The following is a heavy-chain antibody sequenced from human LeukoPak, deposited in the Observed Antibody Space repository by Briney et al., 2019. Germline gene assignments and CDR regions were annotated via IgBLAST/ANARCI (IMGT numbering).Heavy chain of an antibody. D-gene: IGHD1-26*01. V-gene: IGHV4-4*02. CDR1: GGSISSSNW. Sequence: SETLSLTCAVSGGSISSSNWWSWVRQPPGKGLEWIGEIYHSGSTNYNPSLKSRVTISVDTSKNQFSLKLSSVTAADTAVYYCARDSSGAGTVGATSGYWGQGTLVTVSS. J-gene: IGHJ4*02. CDR3: ARDSSGAGTVGATSGY. CDR2: IYHSGST.